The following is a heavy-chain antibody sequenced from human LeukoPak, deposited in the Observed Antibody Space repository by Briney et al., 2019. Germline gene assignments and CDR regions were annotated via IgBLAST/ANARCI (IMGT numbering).Heavy chain of an antibody. CDR3: ARAMFPSSNSGSYYRALDY. Sequence: GASVRVSCKASGYTFTSYDINWVRQATGQGLEGMGWMNPNSGNTVYAQKFQGRVTMTRNTSISTAYMELSSLRSEDTAVYYCARAMFPSSNSGSYYRALDYWGQGTLVTVSS. V-gene: IGHV1-8*01. D-gene: IGHD1-26*01. CDR1: GYTFTSYD. J-gene: IGHJ4*02. CDR2: MNPNSGNT.